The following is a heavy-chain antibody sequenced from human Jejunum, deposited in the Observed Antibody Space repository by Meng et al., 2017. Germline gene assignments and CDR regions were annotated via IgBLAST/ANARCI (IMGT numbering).Heavy chain of an antibody. J-gene: IGHJ1*01. V-gene: IGHV3-74*01. CDR3: ARSAYYGSSGYYYRH. CDR2: INGDGSTT. Sequence: GGSLRLSCAASGFTFSSYWIHWVRQAPGEGLVWVSRINGDGSTTTYADSVKGRFTISRDNAKNTLYLQMNSLRVEDTAVYYCARSAYYGSSGYYYRHWGQGTLVTVSS. D-gene: IGHD3-22*01. CDR1: GFTFSSYW.